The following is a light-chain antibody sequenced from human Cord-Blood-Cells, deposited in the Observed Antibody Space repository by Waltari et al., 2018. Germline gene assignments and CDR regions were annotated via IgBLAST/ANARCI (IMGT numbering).Light chain of an antibody. CDR1: GSDVGSINL. CDR2: EGS. V-gene: IGLV2-23*03. J-gene: IGLJ2*01. CDR3: CSYAGSSTFVV. Sequence: QSALTKPASVPGSPGRPITIPSTGTGSDVGSINLASGYQQHPGKAPKLMIYEGSKRPSGVSNRFSGSKSGNTASLTISGLQAEDEADYYCCSYAGSSTFVVFGGGTKLTVL.